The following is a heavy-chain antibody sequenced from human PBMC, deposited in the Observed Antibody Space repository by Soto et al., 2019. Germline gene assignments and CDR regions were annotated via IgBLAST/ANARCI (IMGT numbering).Heavy chain of an antibody. D-gene: IGHD5-18*01. CDR3: ARHFVVDTGMVTQLDY. V-gene: IGHV5-10-1*01. CDR1: GYSFTSYW. Sequence: GESLKISCKGSGYSFTSYWISWVRQMPGKGLEWMGRIDPSDSYTNYNPSFQGHVTISGDKAISTAYLQWSSLKASDTAMYYCARHFVVDTGMVTQLDYWGQVTMCTVSS. CDR2: IDPSDSYT. J-gene: IGHJ4*02.